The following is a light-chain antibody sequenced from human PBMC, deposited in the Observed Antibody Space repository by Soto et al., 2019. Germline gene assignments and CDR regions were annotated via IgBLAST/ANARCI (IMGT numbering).Light chain of an antibody. CDR1: QSISNW. V-gene: IGKV1-5*01. Sequence: IQLTQSPSTLPASVGDRVTLTCRASQSISNWLAWYQQKPGTAPKLLIYHASILETAVPSRCSGNGSGTEFTLTISSLQPGDFATYYCQQYNSYSFCQGSRVEIK. J-gene: IGKJ1*01. CDR3: QQYNSYS. CDR2: HAS.